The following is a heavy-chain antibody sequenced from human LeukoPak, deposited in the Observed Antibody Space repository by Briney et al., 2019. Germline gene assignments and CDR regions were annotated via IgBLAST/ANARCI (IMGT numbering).Heavy chain of an antibody. V-gene: IGHV4-59*12. D-gene: IGHD3-3*01. Sequence: SETLSLTCTVSGGSISSYYWSWIRQPPGKGLEWIGYIYHSGSTYYNPSLKSRVTISVDRSKNQFSLKLSSVTAADTAVYYCARAPTFGVVPYFFDYWGQGTLVTVSS. CDR2: IYHSGST. CDR1: GGSISSYY. J-gene: IGHJ4*02. CDR3: ARAPTFGVVPYFFDY.